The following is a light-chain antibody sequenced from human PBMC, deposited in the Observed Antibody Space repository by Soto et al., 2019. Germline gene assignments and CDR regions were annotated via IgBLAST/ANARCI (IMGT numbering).Light chain of an antibody. V-gene: IGKV3-15*01. CDR3: KQYNNWPPIT. CDR2: AAS. CDR1: QSVSGN. J-gene: IGKJ3*01. Sequence: EIVMTQSPATLSVSPGERATLSCRASQSVSGNFAWYQQKPGQAPRLLIYAASTRATGIPARFSGSGSGTEFTLTISSLQSEDFAVYYCKQYNNWPPITFGPGTKVDIK.